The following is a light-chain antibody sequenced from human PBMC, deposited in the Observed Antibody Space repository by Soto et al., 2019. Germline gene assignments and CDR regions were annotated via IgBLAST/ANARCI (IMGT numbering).Light chain of an antibody. Sequence: DIQMTQSPSSLSASLGDRVTITCRASQNIDNYLNWYQQKPGKAPKLLIYATSTLQSGVPSRFSGSGSGTEFTLTISSLQAEDFATCFCQESYTTPAVSFGGGTKVDIK. CDR2: ATS. J-gene: IGKJ4*01. CDR1: QNIDNY. CDR3: QESYTTPAVS. V-gene: IGKV1-39*01.